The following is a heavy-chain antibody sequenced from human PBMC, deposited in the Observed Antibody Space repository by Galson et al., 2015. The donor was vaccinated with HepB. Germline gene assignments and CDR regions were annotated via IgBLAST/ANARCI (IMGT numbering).Heavy chain of an antibody. CDR2: ISSGGETI. CDR3: ARVDSSGWYPGCVDY. D-gene: IGHD6-19*01. J-gene: IGHJ4*02. V-gene: IGHV3-48*02. Sequence: SLRLSCAASGFTFSSNSMIWVRQAPGKGLEWLSYISSGGETIYFADSVKGRFTISRDNAKKSLYLQMNSLRDEDTAVYYCARVDSSGWYPGCVDYWGQGTLVTVSS. CDR1: GFTFSSNS.